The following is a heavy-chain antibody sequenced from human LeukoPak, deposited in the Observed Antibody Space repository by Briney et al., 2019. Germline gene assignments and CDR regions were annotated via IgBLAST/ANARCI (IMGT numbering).Heavy chain of an antibody. CDR2: IYYSGST. D-gene: IGHD3-22*01. CDR3: ARGTNYYDSSGYYYRAFDI. J-gene: IGHJ3*02. Sequence: PSETLSLTCTVSGGSISSYYWSWIRQPPGKGLEWIGYIYYSGSTNYNPSLKSRVTISVDTSKNQFSLKLSSVTAADTAVYYCARGTNYYDSSGYYYRAFDIWGQGTMVTVSS. V-gene: IGHV4-59*01. CDR1: GGSISSYY.